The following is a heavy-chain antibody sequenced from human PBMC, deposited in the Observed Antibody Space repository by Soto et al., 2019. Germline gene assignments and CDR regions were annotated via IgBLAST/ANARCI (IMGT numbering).Heavy chain of an antibody. CDR3: ARPDDGAVYFDY. V-gene: IGHV5-51*01. Sequence: GESLKISCNGSGYSFTIYWIGWVRQMPGKGLEWMGTIYPGDSDTRYSPSFEGQVTISADKSITTAYLQWSSLKASDTATYYCARPDDGAVYFDYWGQGTLVTVSS. D-gene: IGHD4-17*01. CDR2: IYPGDSDT. CDR1: GYSFTIYW. J-gene: IGHJ4*02.